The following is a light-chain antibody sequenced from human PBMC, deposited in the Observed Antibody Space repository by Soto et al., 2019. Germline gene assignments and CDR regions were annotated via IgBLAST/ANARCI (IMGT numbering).Light chain of an antibody. CDR1: QSIGDT. J-gene: IGKJ2*01. V-gene: IGKV3-20*01. CDR3: QQYGSSYT. Sequence: EIVMTQSPATLSVSPGGRATLSCRASQSIGDTLAWYQQKPGQAPRLLIYGASSRATGIPDRFSGSGSGTDFTLTISRLEPEDFAVYYCQQYGSSYTFGQGTKLEIK. CDR2: GAS.